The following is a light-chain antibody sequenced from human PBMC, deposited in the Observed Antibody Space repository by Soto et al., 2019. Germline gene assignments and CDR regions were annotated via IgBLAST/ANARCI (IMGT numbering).Light chain of an antibody. J-gene: IGKJ1*01. V-gene: IGKV3-20*01. CDR2: GAS. CDR1: QSVSSNY. CDR3: GQFVSAPPRT. Sequence: EIVLTQSPATLSLSPGERATLSCRASQSVSSNYLAWYQQKPGQAPRLLIYGASSRATGIPDRFSGSGSGTDFSLTISRLEPEDFAVYYCGQFVSAPPRTFGQGTKVEIK.